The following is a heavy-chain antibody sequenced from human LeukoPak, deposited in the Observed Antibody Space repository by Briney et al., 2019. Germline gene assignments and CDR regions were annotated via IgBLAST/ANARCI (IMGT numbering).Heavy chain of an antibody. J-gene: IGHJ6*03. CDR2: IYTSGST. V-gene: IGHV4-61*02. Sequence: PSETLSLTCTVSGGSISSGSYYWSWIRQPAGKGLEWIGRIYTSGSTNYNPSLKSRVTISVDTSKNQFSLKLSSVTAADTAVYYCARENLSRSHFDCYYYMDVWGKGTTVTISS. CDR3: ARENLSRSHFDCYYYMDV. CDR1: GGSISSGSYY. D-gene: IGHD2/OR15-2a*01.